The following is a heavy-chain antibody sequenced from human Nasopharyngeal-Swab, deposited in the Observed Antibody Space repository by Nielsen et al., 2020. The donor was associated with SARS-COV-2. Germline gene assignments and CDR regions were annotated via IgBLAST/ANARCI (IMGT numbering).Heavy chain of an antibody. Sequence: WIRQPPGKGLEWIGSIYYSGSTYYNPSLKSRVTISVDTSKNQFSLKLSSVTAADTAVYYCARPGYDSSGYTSCFDYWGQGTLVTVSS. J-gene: IGHJ4*02. CDR2: IYYSGST. V-gene: IGHV4-39*01. CDR3: ARPGYDSSGYTSCFDY. D-gene: IGHD3-22*01.